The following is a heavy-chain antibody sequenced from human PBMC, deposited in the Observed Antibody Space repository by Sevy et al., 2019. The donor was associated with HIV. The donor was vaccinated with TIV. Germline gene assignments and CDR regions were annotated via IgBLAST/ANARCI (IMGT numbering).Heavy chain of an antibody. CDR3: ARDCNSNRCLWGLDV. V-gene: IGHV3-7*03. J-gene: IGHJ6*02. D-gene: IGHD2-2*01. CDR2: IKGDGSER. CDR1: GFTFSSYW. Sequence: GGSLRLSCAASGFTFSSYWMTWVRQAPGKGLEWVANIKGDGSERYYVDSVRRRFTISRDNAKNSLYLPMNSLIVEDTALYYCARDCNSNRCLWGLDVWGQGTTVTVSS.